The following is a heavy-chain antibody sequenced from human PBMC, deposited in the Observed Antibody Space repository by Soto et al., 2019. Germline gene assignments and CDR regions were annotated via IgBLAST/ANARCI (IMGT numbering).Heavy chain of an antibody. D-gene: IGHD3-22*01. J-gene: IGHJ4*02. CDR2: IYYSRSD. CDR3: ARVVQFYDSSGYSFYYFDY. Sequence: PSETLSLTCTVSGDSINSADYCWSWLRQPPGKGLEGIGYIYYSRSDYYNPSLGRRATITIDTSRNQFSLNLMSVTAADTAVYYSARVVQFYDSSGYSFYYFDYWGQGALVTVSS. V-gene: IGHV4-30-4*01. CDR1: GDSINSADYC.